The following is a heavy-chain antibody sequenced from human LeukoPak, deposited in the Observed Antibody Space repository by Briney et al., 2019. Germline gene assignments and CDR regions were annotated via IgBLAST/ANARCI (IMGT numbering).Heavy chain of an antibody. Sequence: PSETLSLTCTVSGGSISSYYWSWIRQPPGKGLEWIGYIYYSGSTNYNPSLKSRVTISVDTSKNQFSLKLRSVTAADTAVYYCARGFDILTAYYPLDYWGQGTLVTVSS. J-gene: IGHJ4*02. CDR3: ARGFDILTAYYPLDY. CDR1: GGSISSYY. D-gene: IGHD3-9*01. V-gene: IGHV4-59*01. CDR2: IYYSGST.